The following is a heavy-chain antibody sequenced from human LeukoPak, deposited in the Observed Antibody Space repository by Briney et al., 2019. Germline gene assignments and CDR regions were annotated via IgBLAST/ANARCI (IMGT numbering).Heavy chain of an antibody. Sequence: ASVKVSCKASGYTFTSYYMHWVRQAPGQGLEWMGIINPSGGSTSYAQKFQGRVTMTRDTSTSTVYMELSSLRSEDTAVYYCARDPRSGYCSGGSCYSLWGQGTMVTVSS. CDR3: ARDPRSGYCSGGSCYSL. V-gene: IGHV1-46*01. J-gene: IGHJ3*01. D-gene: IGHD2-15*01. CDR1: GYTFTSYY. CDR2: INPSGGST.